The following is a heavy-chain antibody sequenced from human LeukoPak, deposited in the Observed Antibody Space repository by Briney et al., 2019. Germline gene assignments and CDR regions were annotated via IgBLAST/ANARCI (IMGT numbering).Heavy chain of an antibody. V-gene: IGHV4-59*01. CDR1: GGSISSYY. Sequence: SETLSLTCTVSGGSISSYYWSWIRQPPGKGLEWIGYIYYSGSTNYNPSLKSRVTISVDTSKNQFSLKLSSVTAADTAVYYCAYGDYELYFDYWGQGTLVTVSS. D-gene: IGHD4-17*01. J-gene: IGHJ4*02. CDR3: AYGDYELYFDY. CDR2: IYYSGST.